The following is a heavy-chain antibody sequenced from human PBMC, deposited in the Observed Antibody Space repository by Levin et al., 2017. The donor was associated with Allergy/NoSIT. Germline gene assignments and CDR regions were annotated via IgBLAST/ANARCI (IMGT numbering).Heavy chain of an antibody. D-gene: IGHD3-10*01. V-gene: IGHV1-46*03. CDR2: INPSGGST. CDR3: TRGLGGSRGVVGDF. Sequence: PGGSLRLSCKASGYSFTSFYMHWVRQAPGQGLEWMGIINPSGGSTSYAQKFQGRVTMTRDTSTSTVYMDLSSLRSEDTAVYYCTRGLGGSRGVVGDFWGQGTLVTVSS. J-gene: IGHJ4*02. CDR1: GYSFTSFY.